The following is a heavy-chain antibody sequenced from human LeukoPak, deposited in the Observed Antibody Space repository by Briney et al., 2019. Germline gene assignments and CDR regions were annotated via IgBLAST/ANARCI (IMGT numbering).Heavy chain of an antibody. CDR1: GFTFSDYY. Sequence: GGSLRLSCAASGFTFSDYYMGWIRQAPGKGLEWVSYISGSGSNIYYADSVRGRFTISRDNAKNSLYLQMNSLRAEDTAVYYCARSTGELDYWGQGTLVTVSS. CDR2: ISGSGSNI. D-gene: IGHD7-27*01. J-gene: IGHJ4*02. V-gene: IGHV3-11*01. CDR3: ARSTGELDY.